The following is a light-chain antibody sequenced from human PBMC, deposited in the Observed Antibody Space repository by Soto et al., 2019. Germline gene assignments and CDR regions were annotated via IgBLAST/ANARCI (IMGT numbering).Light chain of an antibody. Sequence: DIQLTQSPSSLSASVGDRVTITCRASQTISTYLTWFQQKPGNAPKVLIYDASTLQSGVPSRFSCRGAWAKFPPTITGLQPEDFATYYRQQSFSPLLRFGGGTKVEIK. V-gene: IGKV1-39*01. CDR3: QQSFSPLLR. CDR1: QTISTY. J-gene: IGKJ4*02. CDR2: DAS.